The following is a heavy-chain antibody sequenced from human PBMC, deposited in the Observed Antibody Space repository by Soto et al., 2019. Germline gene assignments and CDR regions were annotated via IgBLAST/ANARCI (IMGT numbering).Heavy chain of an antibody. CDR3: TRPLDCSAGSCYAGWYYYYGMDV. CDR2: IGSKANNYAT. Sequence: EVQMVESGGGLVQPGGSLKLSCAASGFTFSGSAMHWVSQASGKGLEWVGRIGSKANNYATAYAASVKGRFTISRDDSKNTAYLQMNSLKTEDTAIYYCTRPLDCSAGSCYAGWYYYYGMDVWGQGTTVTVSS. J-gene: IGHJ6*02. D-gene: IGHD2-15*01. V-gene: IGHV3-73*01. CDR1: GFTFSGSA.